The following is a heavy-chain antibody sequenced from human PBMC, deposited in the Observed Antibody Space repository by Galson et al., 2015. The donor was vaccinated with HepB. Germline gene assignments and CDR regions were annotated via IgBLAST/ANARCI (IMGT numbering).Heavy chain of an antibody. CDR1: GFSISSYA. Sequence: SLRLSCAASGFSISSYAMSWVRQAPGKGLEWVSSISGSGDSTYYADSVKGRFTISRDNSRNTLNLQINSLRAEDTAVYYCAKDMDTAMVTHAFDIWGQGTMVTVSS. D-gene: IGHD5-18*01. CDR3: AKDMDTAMVTHAFDI. J-gene: IGHJ3*02. CDR2: ISGSGDST. V-gene: IGHV3-23*01.